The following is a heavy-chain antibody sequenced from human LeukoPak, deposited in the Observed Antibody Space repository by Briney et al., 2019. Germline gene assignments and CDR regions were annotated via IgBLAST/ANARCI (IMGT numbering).Heavy chain of an antibody. CDR2: MWFDGSDK. Sequence: PGGSLRLSCAAPGFTFRNHGMHWVRQAPGKGPEWVAVMWFDGSDKYYADSVKGRFTISRDNSKNTLYLQMNSLRAEDTAVYYCARDQEGIAVATIDYWGQGTLVTVSS. D-gene: IGHD6-13*01. CDR3: ARDQEGIAVATIDY. CDR1: GFTFRNHG. V-gene: IGHV3-33*01. J-gene: IGHJ4*02.